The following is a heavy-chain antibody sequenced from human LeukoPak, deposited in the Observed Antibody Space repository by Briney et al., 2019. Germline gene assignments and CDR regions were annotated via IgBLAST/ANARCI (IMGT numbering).Heavy chain of an antibody. V-gene: IGHV3-21*01. CDR3: AREIYASGTYYY. CDR1: GFTFSGYT. D-gene: IGHD3-10*01. J-gene: IGHJ4*02. Sequence: GGSLRLSCAASGFTFSGYTMHWVRQAPGKGLEWVSYISGRSSHIYYTDSVKGRFTISRDNAKNSLYLQMNSLRVEDTAVYYCAREIYASGTYYYWGQGTLVTVPS. CDR2: ISGRSSHI.